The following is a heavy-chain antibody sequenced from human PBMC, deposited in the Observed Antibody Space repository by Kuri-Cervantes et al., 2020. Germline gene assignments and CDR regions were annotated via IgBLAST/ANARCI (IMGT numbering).Heavy chain of an antibody. V-gene: IGHV3-21*01. J-gene: IGHJ4*02. D-gene: IGHD5-24*01. Sequence: GGSLRLSCAASGFTFSSYSMNWVRQAPGKGLEWVSSISSSSSYIYYADSVKGRFTISRDNAKNTLYLQMNSLRAEDTAVYYCATGDGYNYDVSWSFDYWGQGTLVTVSS. CDR1: GFTFSSYS. CDR3: ATGDGYNYDVSWSFDY. CDR2: ISSSSSYI.